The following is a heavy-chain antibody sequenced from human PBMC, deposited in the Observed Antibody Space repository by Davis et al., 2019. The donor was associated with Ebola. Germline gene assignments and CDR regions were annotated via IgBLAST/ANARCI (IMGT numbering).Heavy chain of an antibody. Sequence: PGGSLRLSCAASGFTFSNYAMSWVRQAPGKGLEWVSAISGRGGSTYYADSVKGRFTISRDNSKSTLYLQMNGLRAEDTAVYYCAKDLSLRFLEWFSVEYWGQGTLVTVSS. J-gene: IGHJ4*02. CDR2: ISGRGGST. CDR1: GFTFSNYA. CDR3: AKDLSLRFLEWFSVEY. D-gene: IGHD3-3*01. V-gene: IGHV3-23*01.